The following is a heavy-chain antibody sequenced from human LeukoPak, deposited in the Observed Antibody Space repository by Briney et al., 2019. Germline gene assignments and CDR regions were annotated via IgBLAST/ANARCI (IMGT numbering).Heavy chain of an antibody. J-gene: IGHJ6*03. V-gene: IGHV3-21*01. CDR3: ARAVRIGSTSTTGVYYYYYMDV. Sequence: GGSLRLSCAASGFTFSSYSMNWVRQAPGKGLEWVSSISSSSSYIYYADSVKGRFTISRDNAKNSLYLQMNSLRAEDTAVYYCARAVRIGSTSTTGVYYYYYMDVWGKGTTVTVSS. D-gene: IGHD2-2*01. CDR1: GFTFSSYS. CDR2: ISSSSSYI.